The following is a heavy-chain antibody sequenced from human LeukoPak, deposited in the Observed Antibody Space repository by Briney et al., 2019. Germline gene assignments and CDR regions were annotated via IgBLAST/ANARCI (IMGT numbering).Heavy chain of an antibody. CDR3: AREGVIEYYGSGSFGHWFDP. J-gene: IGHJ5*02. V-gene: IGHV1-46*01. CDR2: INPSGGST. D-gene: IGHD3-10*01. CDR1: GYTFTSYY. Sequence: ASVKVSCKASGYTFTSYYVHWVRQAPGQGLEWMGIINPSGGSTTYAQKFQGRVTMTRDTSTSTVYMELSSLRSEDTAVYYCAREGVIEYYGSGSFGHWFDPWNQGTLVTVSS.